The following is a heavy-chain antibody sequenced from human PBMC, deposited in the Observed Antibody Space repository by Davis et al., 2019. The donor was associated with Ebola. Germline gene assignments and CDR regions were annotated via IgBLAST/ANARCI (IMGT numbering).Heavy chain of an antibody. D-gene: IGHD4-17*01. CDR2: IYYSGST. V-gene: IGHV4-61*01. Sequence: SETLSLTCTVSGASISSSSYYWSWFRPPPGKGLEWIGYIYYSGSTNYNPSLKSRVTISVDTSKNQFSLKLSSVTAADTAVYYCARELHGDWFDPWGQGTLVTVSS. CDR1: GASISSSSYY. J-gene: IGHJ5*02. CDR3: ARELHGDWFDP.